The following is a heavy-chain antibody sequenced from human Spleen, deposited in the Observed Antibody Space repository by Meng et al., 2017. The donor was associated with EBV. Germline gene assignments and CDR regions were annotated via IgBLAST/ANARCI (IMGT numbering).Heavy chain of an antibody. Sequence: LRESGPGQVKPLESLALLFTVSGDSISSFYHWGWIRQPPGRGLEWIGSVHYTGSTYYSPSLKSRVTVSVDTSKNQFSLRLTSVTAADTAVYYCARGTFGDYAGTYYFDYWGPGTLVTVSS. CDR1: GDSISSFYH. V-gene: IGHV4-39*01. CDR2: VHYTGST. D-gene: IGHD4-17*01. J-gene: IGHJ4*02. CDR3: ARGTFGDYAGTYYFDY.